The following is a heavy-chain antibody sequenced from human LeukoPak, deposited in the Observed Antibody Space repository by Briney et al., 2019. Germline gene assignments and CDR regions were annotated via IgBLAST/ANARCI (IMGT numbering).Heavy chain of an antibody. D-gene: IGHD2-15*01. CDR2: ITSSSTYK. CDR3: ARDVGYCSGGSCYYYGMDG. J-gene: IGHJ6*02. V-gene: IGHV3-21*01. CDR1: GFTFSSYT. Sequence: GGSLRLSCAASGFTFSSYTMNWVRQAPGKGLEWVSSITSSSTYKYYADSVKGRFTISRDNAKNSLYLQMNSLRAEDTAVYYCARDVGYCSGGSCYYYGMDGWGQGTTVTVSS.